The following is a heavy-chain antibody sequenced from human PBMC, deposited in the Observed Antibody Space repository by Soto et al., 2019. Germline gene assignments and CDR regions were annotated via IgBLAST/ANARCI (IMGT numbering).Heavy chain of an antibody. CDR1: GGSFSGYY. D-gene: IGHD1-1*01. Sequence: QVQLQQWGAGLLKPSETLSLTCAVYGGSFSGYYWSWIRQPPGKGLEWIGEINHSGSTNYNPSLRSRXXIXVXXSKNQFSLKLSSVTAADTAVYYCARVGGDGYNSDYWGQGTLVTVSS. V-gene: IGHV4-34*01. CDR2: INHSGST. J-gene: IGHJ4*02. CDR3: ARVGGDGYNSDY.